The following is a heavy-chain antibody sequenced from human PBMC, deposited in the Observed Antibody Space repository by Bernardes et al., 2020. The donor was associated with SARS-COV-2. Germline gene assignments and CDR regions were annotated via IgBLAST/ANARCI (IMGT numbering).Heavy chain of an antibody. CDR3: ARGPPGYYDSSGPDAFDI. V-gene: IGHV4-34*01. D-gene: IGHD3-22*01. Sequence: TLSLTCAVYGGSFTGYYWSWIRQSPEKGLEWIGEITHSGSTKYNPSLKSRVTISADSSKNQFSLKVASATAADTAVYYCARGPPGYYDSSGPDAFDIWGQGTVVTVSS. CDR2: ITHSGST. J-gene: IGHJ3*02. CDR1: GGSFTGYY.